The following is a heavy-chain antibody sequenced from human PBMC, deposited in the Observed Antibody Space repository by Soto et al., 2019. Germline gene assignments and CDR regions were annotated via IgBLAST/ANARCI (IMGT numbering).Heavy chain of an antibody. D-gene: IGHD5-18*01. J-gene: IGHJ4*02. CDR2: IRSKANSYAT. CDR3: TRHVVRGYSYGPSLFDY. V-gene: IGHV3-73*01. CDR1: GFTFSGSA. Sequence: PGVSLRLSCAASGFTFSGSAMHWVRQASGKGQEWVGRIRSKANSYATAYAASVKGRFTISRDDSKNTAYLQMNSLKTEDTAVYYCTRHVVRGYSYGPSLFDYWGQGTLVTVSS.